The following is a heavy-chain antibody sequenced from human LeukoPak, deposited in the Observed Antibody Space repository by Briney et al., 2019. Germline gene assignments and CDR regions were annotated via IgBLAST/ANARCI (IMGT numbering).Heavy chain of an antibody. V-gene: IGHV3-53*01. CDR2: IFSSGST. CDR1: GFTVSSNY. J-gene: IGHJ4*02. CDR3: AREGYTNGWYRN. D-gene: IGHD6-19*01. Sequence: GGSLRLSCAASGFTVSSNYMNWVRQAPGKGLEWVSVIFSSGSTYYADSVKGRFTISRDNSKNTLYLQMNSLRAEDTAVYFCAREGYTNGWYRNWGQGTLVTVSS.